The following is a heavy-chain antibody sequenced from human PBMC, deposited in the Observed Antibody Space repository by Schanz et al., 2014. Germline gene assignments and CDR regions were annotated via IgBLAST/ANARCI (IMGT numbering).Heavy chain of an antibody. CDR3: AKARRKSNCSGGRCFHYSYYGMDV. V-gene: IGHV3-23*04. CDR2: ISASGGST. D-gene: IGHD2-15*01. J-gene: IGHJ6*02. CDR1: GFTFSKYW. Sequence: EVQLVESGGGLVQPGGSLRLSCGGSGFTFSKYWMSWVRQAPGKGLEWVSTISASGGSTYYADSVKGRFTISRDNSKNILYLQMNSLRAEDTAVYYCAKARRKSNCSGGRCFHYSYYGMDVWGQGTTVTVSS.